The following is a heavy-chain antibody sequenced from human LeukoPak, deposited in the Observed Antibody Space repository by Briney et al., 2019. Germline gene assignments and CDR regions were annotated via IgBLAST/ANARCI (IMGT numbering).Heavy chain of an antibody. CDR3: ARDGTMVRGFDP. D-gene: IGHD3-10*01. Sequence: PGGSLRLSCAASGFPFSSYWMAWVRQAPGKGLEWVSSISSSSSYIYYADSVKGRFTISRDNAKNSLYLQMNSLRAEDTAVYYCARDGTMVRGFDPWGQGTLVTVSS. J-gene: IGHJ5*02. CDR1: GFPFSSYW. V-gene: IGHV3-21*01. CDR2: ISSSSSYI.